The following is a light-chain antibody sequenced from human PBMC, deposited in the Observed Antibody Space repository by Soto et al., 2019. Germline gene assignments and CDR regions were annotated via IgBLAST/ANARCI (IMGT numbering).Light chain of an antibody. V-gene: IGKV1-5*03. Sequence: DIHMTQSPSTLSASVGDRVTITCRASQSISIWLAWYQQKPGRAPNLLIYGTSSLESGVPSRFSGSGSGTEFTLTISSLQPDGFATYYCQHYNDYSWTFGQGTKVEIK. CDR2: GTS. CDR1: QSISIW. J-gene: IGKJ1*01. CDR3: QHYNDYSWT.